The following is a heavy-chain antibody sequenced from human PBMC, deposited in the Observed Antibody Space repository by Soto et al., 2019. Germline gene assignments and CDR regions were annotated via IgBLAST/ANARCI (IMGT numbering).Heavy chain of an antibody. CDR2: ISWNSGSI. Sequence: GGSLRLSCAASGFTFDDYAMHWVRQAPGKGLEWVSGISWNSGSIGYAGSVKGRFTISRDNAKNSLYLQMTNMDPVDTATYYCAHRPPGVAAVAGTGLTYYFDYWGQGTLVTVSS. CDR1: GFTFDDYA. V-gene: IGHV3-9*01. CDR3: AHRPPGVAAVAGTGLTYYFDY. D-gene: IGHD6-19*01. J-gene: IGHJ4*02.